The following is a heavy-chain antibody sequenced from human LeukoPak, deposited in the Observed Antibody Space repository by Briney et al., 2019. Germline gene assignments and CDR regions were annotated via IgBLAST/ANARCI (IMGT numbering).Heavy chain of an antibody. CDR2: INSDGSST. CDR3: ARGDRSAWFGELSDY. J-gene: IGHJ4*02. CDR1: GFTFSSYW. Sequence: VGSLRLSCAASGFTFSSYWMHWVRQAPGKGLVWVSRINSDGSSTTYADSVKGRFTITRDNAKNTLFLQMNSLRADDTAVYYCARGDRSAWFGELSDYWGQGTLVTVSS. V-gene: IGHV3-74*01. D-gene: IGHD3-10*01.